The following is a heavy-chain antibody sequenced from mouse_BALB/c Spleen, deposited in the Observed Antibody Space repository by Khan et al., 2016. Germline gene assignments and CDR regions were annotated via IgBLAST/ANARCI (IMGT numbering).Heavy chain of an antibody. Sequence: EVQLQESGPSLVKPSQTLSLTCSVTGDSITNGYWNWIRKFPGNKLDYMGYISYSDSTYYNPSLKSRISITRDTSNNQYDLHLNSVTAEDTATYYCSRSAGSSFAYWGQGTLVTVSA. V-gene: IGHV3-8*02. J-gene: IGHJ3*01. CDR1: GDSITNGY. CDR2: ISYSDST. D-gene: IGHD1-1*01. CDR3: SRSAGSSFAY.